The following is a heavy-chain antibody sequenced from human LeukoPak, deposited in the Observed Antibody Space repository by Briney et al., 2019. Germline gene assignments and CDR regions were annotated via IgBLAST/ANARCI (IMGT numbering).Heavy chain of an antibody. Sequence: GGSLRLSCAASGFTFNSYAMTWVRQAPGKGLEWVSSISGNGGSTYYTDSVKGRFTISRDNSKNTLYLQMNSLRAEDTAAYYCAKNLRVIVVTYYMDVWGKGTTVTVSS. J-gene: IGHJ6*03. D-gene: IGHD2-2*01. V-gene: IGHV3-23*01. CDR1: GFTFNSYA. CDR3: AKNLRVIVVTYYMDV. CDR2: ISGNGGST.